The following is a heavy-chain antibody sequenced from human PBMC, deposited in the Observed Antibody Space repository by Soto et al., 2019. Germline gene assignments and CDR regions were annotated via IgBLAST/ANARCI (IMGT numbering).Heavy chain of an antibody. CDR2: IYHSGST. CDR1: GGSISSGGYS. J-gene: IGHJ4*02. Sequence: QLQLQESGSGLVKPSQTLSLTCAVSGGSISSGGYSWSWIRQPPGKGLEWIGYIYHSGSTYYNPSLKSRVTISVDRSKNQFSLKLSSVTAADTAVYYCSRAGGLGAVAVDYWGQGTLVTVAS. CDR3: SRAGGLGAVAVDY. D-gene: IGHD6-19*01. V-gene: IGHV4-30-2*01.